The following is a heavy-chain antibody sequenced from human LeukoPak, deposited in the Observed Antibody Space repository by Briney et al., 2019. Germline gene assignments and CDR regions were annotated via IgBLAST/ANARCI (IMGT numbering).Heavy chain of an antibody. CDR2: INWNGGST. J-gene: IGHJ4*02. D-gene: IGHD2-15*01. CDR1: GFTFDDYG. Sequence: PGGSLRLSCAASGFTFDDYGMTWVRQTPGKGLEWVSTINWNGGSTAYVDSVKGRFTISRDNAKNSLYLQMNSLRAEDAAVYYCAKEDCSGGRCYSLHYWGQGTLVTVSS. V-gene: IGHV3-20*04. CDR3: AKEDCSGGRCYSLHY.